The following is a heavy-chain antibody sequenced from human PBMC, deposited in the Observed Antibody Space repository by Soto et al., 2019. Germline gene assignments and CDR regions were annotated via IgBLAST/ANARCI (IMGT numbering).Heavy chain of an antibody. CDR2: INTDGSST. Sequence: GGSLRLSCAASGFTFSRFWMHWVRQAPGKGLVWVSRINTDGSSTTYADSVKGRFTISRDNAKNTLYLQMDSLRAEDTGVYYCTRDPGAYSSTWSFYFDSWGQGTLVTVSS. CDR3: TRDPGAYSSTWSFYFDS. CDR1: GFTFSRFW. V-gene: IGHV3-74*01. J-gene: IGHJ4*02. D-gene: IGHD6-13*01.